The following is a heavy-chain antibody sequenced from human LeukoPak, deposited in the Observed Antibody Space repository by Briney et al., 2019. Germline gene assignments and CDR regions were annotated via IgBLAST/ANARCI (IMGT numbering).Heavy chain of an antibody. J-gene: IGHJ6*03. CDR2: ISGSGGST. CDR3: AKGEYSGSYYDYFYMDV. Sequence: PGGSLRLSCAASGFTFSSYAMSWVRQAPGKGLEWVSAISGSGGSTYYADSVKGRFTISRDNSKNTLYLQMNSLRAEDTAVYYCAKGEYSGSYYDYFYMDVWAKGTTVTVSS. D-gene: IGHD1-26*01. CDR1: GFTFSSYA. V-gene: IGHV3-23*01.